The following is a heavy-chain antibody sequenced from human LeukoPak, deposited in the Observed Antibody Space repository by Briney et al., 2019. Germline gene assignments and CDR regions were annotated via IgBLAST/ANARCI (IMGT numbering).Heavy chain of an antibody. V-gene: IGHV3-23*01. D-gene: IGHD4-17*01. CDR1: GFTFSSYA. CDR3: GRDRYGDYLVDC. CDR2: ISGSGGST. J-gene: IGHJ4*02. Sequence: GSLRLSCAASGFTFSSYAMSWVRQAPGKGLEWVSAISGSGGSTYYADSVKGRFTISRDNAMNSVYLQMDSLRDEDTAVYYCGRDRYGDYLVDCWGQGTLVTVSS.